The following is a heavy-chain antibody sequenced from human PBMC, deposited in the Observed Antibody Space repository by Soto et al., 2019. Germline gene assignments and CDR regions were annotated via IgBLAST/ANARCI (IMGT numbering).Heavy chain of an antibody. CDR1: GFAFTNYG. CDR2: ISNDGSKK. J-gene: IGHJ4*02. Sequence: QVQVVESGGNIVQPGTSLRLSCAASGFAFTNYGIHWVRQAPGKGLEWVAHISNDGSKKFYADSVKGRFTISRDNSENTVYLQMPIPRPDDTAVCYWARDVALPTGFSLGHWRQGTLVTVSS. V-gene: IGHV3-30*03. CDR3: ARDVALPTGFSLGH. D-gene: IGHD2-15*01.